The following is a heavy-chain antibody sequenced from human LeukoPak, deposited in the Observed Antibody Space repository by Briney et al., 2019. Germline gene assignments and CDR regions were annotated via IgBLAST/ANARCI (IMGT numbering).Heavy chain of an antibody. Sequence: PSQTLSLTCTVSGGSISSGDYYWSWIRQPPGKGLEWIGYIYYSGSTYYNPSLKSRVTISVDTSKNQFSLKLSSVTAADTAVYYCARVQGGSGTTFDYWGQGTLVTVSS. D-gene: IGHD3-10*01. CDR3: ARVQGGSGTTFDY. CDR2: IYYSGST. CDR1: GGSISSGDYY. J-gene: IGHJ4*02. V-gene: IGHV4-30-4*01.